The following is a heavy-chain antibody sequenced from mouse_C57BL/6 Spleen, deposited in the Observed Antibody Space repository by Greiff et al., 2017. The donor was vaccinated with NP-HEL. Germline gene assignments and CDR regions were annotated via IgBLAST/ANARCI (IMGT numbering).Heavy chain of an antibody. Sequence: VQLQQSGAELVRPGSSVKLSCKASGYTFTSYWMHWVKQRPIQGLEWIGNIDPSDSETHYNQKFKDKATLTVDKSSSTAYMQLSSLTSEDSAVYYCAKEGYYGSSYTFAYWGQGPLVTVSA. D-gene: IGHD1-1*01. J-gene: IGHJ3*01. CDR1: GYTFTSYW. CDR2: IDPSDSET. V-gene: IGHV1-52*01. CDR3: AKEGYYGSSYTFAY.